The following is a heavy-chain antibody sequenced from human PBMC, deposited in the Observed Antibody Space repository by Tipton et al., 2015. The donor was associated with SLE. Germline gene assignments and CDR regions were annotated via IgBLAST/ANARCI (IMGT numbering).Heavy chain of an antibody. D-gene: IGHD2-15*01. J-gene: IGHJ5*01. Sequence: QLLQSGPEVKKTGASVKVSCKVVGYTLTELSIHWVRQAPGRGLEWMGGFHPEDGETIYAQKFQGRVTMTEDSSIDTAYMDLSSLTSEDTAVYYCATQGSCSGGTCNSASWFDSWGQGTRVIVSS. CDR3: ATQGSCSGGTCNSASWFDS. CDR1: GYTLTELS. CDR2: FHPEDGET. V-gene: IGHV1-24*01.